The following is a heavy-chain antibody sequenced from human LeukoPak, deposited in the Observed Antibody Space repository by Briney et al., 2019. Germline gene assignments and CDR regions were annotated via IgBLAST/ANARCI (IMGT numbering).Heavy chain of an antibody. Sequence: GSLRLSCAASGFTFSSYWMHWVRQAPGKGLVWVSRINSDGSSTSYADSVKGRFTISRDNAKNTLYLQMNSLRAEDTAVYYCAREGGLGYCSSTSCSDFDYWGQGTLVTVSS. J-gene: IGHJ4*02. CDR2: INSDGSST. CDR1: GFTFSSYW. V-gene: IGHV3-74*01. D-gene: IGHD2-2*01. CDR3: AREGGLGYCSSTSCSDFDY.